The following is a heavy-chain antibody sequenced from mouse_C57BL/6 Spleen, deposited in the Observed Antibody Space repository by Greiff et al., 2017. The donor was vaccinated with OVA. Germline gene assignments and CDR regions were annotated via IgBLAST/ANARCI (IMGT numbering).Heavy chain of an antibody. CDR3: ARSGIYYGNSPFAY. CDR1: GYTFTSYD. J-gene: IGHJ3*01. CDR2: IYPRDGST. V-gene: IGHV1-85*01. D-gene: IGHD2-1*01. Sequence: VKLVESGPELVKPGASVKLSCKASGYTFTSYDINWVKQRPGQGLEWIGWIYPRDGSTKYNEKFKGKATLTVDTSSSTAYMELHSLTSEDSAVYFCARSGIYYGNSPFAYWGQGTLVTVSA.